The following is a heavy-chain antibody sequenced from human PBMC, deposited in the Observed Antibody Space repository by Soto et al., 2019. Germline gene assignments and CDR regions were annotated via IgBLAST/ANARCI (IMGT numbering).Heavy chain of an antibody. Sequence: QAQLVESGGGVVQPGRSLRLSCAASGFTFSSYSMHWVRQAPGKGLEWVALISDDGSNKYYADSVKGRFTISRDNSKNTLYLQMNSLRVEDTAVYYCAREKWGWRAFDIWGQGTMVTVSA. V-gene: IGHV3-30-3*01. J-gene: IGHJ3*02. D-gene: IGHD1-26*01. CDR2: ISDDGSNK. CDR1: GFTFSSYS. CDR3: AREKWGWRAFDI.